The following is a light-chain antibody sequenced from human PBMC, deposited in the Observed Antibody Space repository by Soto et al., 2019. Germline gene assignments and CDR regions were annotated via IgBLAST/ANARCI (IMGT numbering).Light chain of an antibody. V-gene: IGKV3-20*01. CDR3: QQYGSSPRT. CDR1: QRVSSNY. J-gene: IGKJ1*01. CDR2: GAS. Sequence: EYVLTQAACTMSLSPGERATLSCSASQRVSSNYLAWYQQKPGQAPRLLIYGASSRATGIPDRFSGSGSGTDFTLTISRLEPEDFAVFYCQQYGSSPRTFGQGTKVDI.